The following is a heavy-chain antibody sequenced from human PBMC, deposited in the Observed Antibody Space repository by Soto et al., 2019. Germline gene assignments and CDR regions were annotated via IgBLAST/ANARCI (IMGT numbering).Heavy chain of an antibody. CDR2: ISWDGGST. D-gene: IGHD6-13*01. CDR1: GFTFDDYT. CDR3: AKDGAAAGTYYYYGMDV. J-gene: IGHJ6*02. Sequence: DVQLVESGGVVVQPGGSLRLSCAASGFTFDDYTMHWVRQAPGKGLEWVSLISWDGGSTYYADSVKGRFTISRDNSKNSLYLQMNSLRTEDTALYYCAKDGAAAGTYYYYGMDVWGQGTTVTVSS. V-gene: IGHV3-43*01.